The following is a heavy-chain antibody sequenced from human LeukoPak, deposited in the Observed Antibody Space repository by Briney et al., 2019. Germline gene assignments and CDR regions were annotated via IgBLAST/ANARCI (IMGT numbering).Heavy chain of an antibody. CDR1: GYTFTSYD. V-gene: IGHV1-8*01. Sequence: ASVKASCKASGYTFTSYDINWVRQATGQGLEWMGWMNPNSGNTGYAQKFQGRVTMTRNTSISTVYMELSSLRSEDTAVYYCARDRWLYSYGYSPLDYWGQGTLVTVSS. CDR2: MNPNSGNT. CDR3: ARDRWLYSYGYSPLDY. D-gene: IGHD5-18*01. J-gene: IGHJ4*02.